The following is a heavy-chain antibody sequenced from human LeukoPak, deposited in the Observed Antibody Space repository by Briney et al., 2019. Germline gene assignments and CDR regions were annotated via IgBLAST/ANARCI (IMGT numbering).Heavy chain of an antibody. V-gene: IGHV4-4*02. CDR1: GGSISNSNW. CDR2: IYHSGST. D-gene: IGHD3-22*01. J-gene: IGHJ4*02. CDR3: ATYYESSGYKWNY. Sequence: PSGTLSLTCTVSGGSISNSNWWSWVRQPPGKGLEWIGDIYHSGSTNYSPSLKSRVTISVDKSKNQYSLKLISVTAADTAVYYCATYYESSGYKWNYWGQGTLVTVSS.